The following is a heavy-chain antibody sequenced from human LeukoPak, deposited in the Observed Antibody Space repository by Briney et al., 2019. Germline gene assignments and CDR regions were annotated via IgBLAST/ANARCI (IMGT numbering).Heavy chain of an antibody. CDR3: ARDRYCTNGVCEVFDY. CDR2: IYYSGST. J-gene: IGHJ4*02. Sequence: KASETLSLTRTVSGGSISSGDYYWSWIRQPPGKGLEWIGYIYYSGSTYYNPSLKSRVTISVDTSKNQFSLKLSSVTAADTAVYYCARDRYCTNGVCEVFDYWGQGTLATVSS. V-gene: IGHV4-30-4*01. D-gene: IGHD2-8*01. CDR1: GGSISSGDYY.